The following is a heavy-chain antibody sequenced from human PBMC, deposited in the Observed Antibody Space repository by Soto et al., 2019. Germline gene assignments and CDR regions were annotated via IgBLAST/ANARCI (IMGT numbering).Heavy chain of an antibody. J-gene: IGHJ4*02. D-gene: IGHD3-10*01. V-gene: IGHV4-31*03. CDR2: IYYSGST. CDR1: GGSISSGGYY. CDR3: SCFLVVRGVIRPDY. Sequence: QVQLQESGPGLVKPSQTLSLTCTVSGGSISSGGYYWSWIRQHPGKGLEWIGYIYYSGSTYYNPSLKSRVTISVDTSKNQVSLKLSSVTAADTAVYYCSCFLVVRGVIRPDYWGQGTLVTVSS.